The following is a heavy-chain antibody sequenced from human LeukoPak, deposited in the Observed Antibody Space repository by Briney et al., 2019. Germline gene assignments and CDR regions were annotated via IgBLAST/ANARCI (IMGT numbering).Heavy chain of an antibody. CDR3: AKRYCSSSTCYYYMDV. CDR1: GFTFSSYA. J-gene: IGHJ6*03. D-gene: IGHD2-2*01. CDR2: ISTSGNST. V-gene: IGHV3-23*01. Sequence: PGGSLRLSCAASGFTFSSYAMSWVLQAPGKGLEWVSAISTSGNSTYYADSVRGRFTISRDNSKNTLYLQMNSLRAEDTAVYYCAKRYCSSSTCYYYMDVWGKGTTVTVSS.